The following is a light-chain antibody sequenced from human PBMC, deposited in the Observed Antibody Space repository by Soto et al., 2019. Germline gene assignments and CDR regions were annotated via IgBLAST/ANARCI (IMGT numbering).Light chain of an antibody. CDR2: GAS. J-gene: IGKJ4*01. CDR1: QSVGSD. V-gene: IGKV3-15*01. CDR3: QQYNNWPPLT. Sequence: EIVMTQSPATLSVSPGERATLSCRASQSVGSDLAWYQQKPGQAPRLLIYGASTRATGIPARFSGSGSGTEFTLTISSLQPEDFAVYYCQQYNNWPPLTFGGGTKVDIK.